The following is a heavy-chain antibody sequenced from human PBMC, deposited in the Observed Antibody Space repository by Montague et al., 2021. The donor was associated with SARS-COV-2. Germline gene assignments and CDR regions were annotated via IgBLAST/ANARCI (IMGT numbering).Heavy chain of an antibody. J-gene: IGHJ2*01. CDR3: ARTTLLGGYFDL. V-gene: IGHV4-39*07. CDR1: GGSIRSSSYY. CDR2: IYYSGST. Sequence: SETLSLTCTVSGGSIRSSSYYWGWIRQPPGKGLECIGSIYYSGSTYYNPSLKSRVTISVDTSKNHFSLKLSSVTAADTAVYYCARTTLLGGYFDLWGRGTLVTVSS. D-gene: IGHD2-21*01.